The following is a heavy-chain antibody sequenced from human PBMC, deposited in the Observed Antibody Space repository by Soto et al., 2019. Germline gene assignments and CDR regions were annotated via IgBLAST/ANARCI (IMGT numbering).Heavy chain of an antibody. CDR1: EFTFSSYG. Sequence: QVQLVESGGGVVQPGRSLRLSCVASEFTFSSYGMHWVRQAPGKGLEWVAIISYDGSNKYYADSVKGRFTISRDNSKNTLYLQMNSLRAEDTAVYYCAKDGDSYYDFWSDYSPYDYWGQGTLVTVSS. D-gene: IGHD3-3*01. V-gene: IGHV3-30*18. CDR3: AKDGDSYYDFWSDYSPYDY. J-gene: IGHJ4*02. CDR2: ISYDGSNK.